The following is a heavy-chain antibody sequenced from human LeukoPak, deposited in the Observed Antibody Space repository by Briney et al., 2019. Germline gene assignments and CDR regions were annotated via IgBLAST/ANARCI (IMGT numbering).Heavy chain of an antibody. V-gene: IGHV3-23*01. J-gene: IGHJ4*02. CDR1: GFTFSSYW. D-gene: IGHD1-26*01. CDR2: ILSGGNT. Sequence: PGGSLRLSCAASGFTFSSYWMSWVRQAPGKGLEWVSGILSGGNTYYAESVKGRFTISRDNSKNTVYLQMNSLRTEDTALYYCAKYQVGATLDYWGQGTLVSVSS. CDR3: AKYQVGATLDY.